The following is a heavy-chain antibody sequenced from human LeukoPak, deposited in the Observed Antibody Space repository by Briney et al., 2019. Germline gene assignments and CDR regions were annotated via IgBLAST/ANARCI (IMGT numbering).Heavy chain of an antibody. CDR1: GCSFTSYW. Sequence: GESLKISCKGSGCSFTSYWIGWVRQMPGKGLEWMGIIYPGDSDTRYSPSFQGQVTISADKSISTAYLQWSSLKASDTAMYYCARHSADSSSWWRHPGRYYYYMDVWGKGTTVTVSS. CDR3: ARHSADSSSWWRHPGRYYYYMDV. CDR2: IYPGDSDT. J-gene: IGHJ6*03. D-gene: IGHD6-13*01. V-gene: IGHV5-51*01.